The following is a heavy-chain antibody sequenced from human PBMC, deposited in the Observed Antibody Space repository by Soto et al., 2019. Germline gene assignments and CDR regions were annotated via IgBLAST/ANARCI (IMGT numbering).Heavy chain of an antibody. V-gene: IGHV3-7*01. D-gene: IGHD5-18*01. CDR3: ARGDTPMITGMDSFDI. CDR1: GFTFSRYW. Sequence: VGSLRLSCAASGFTFSRYWMNWVRQAPGKGLEWVANIKQDGTEKNYVDSVKGRFTISRDNAKNSLYLQMDSLRAEDTAVYFCARGDTPMITGMDSFDIWGQGTLVTVSS. J-gene: IGHJ3*02. CDR2: IKQDGTEK.